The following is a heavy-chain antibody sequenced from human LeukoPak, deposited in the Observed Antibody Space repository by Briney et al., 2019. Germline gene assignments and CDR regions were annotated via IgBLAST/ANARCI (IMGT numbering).Heavy chain of an antibody. CDR1: GYSISSGYY. CDR2: IYHSGST. Sequence: SETLSLTCTVSGYSISSGYYWGWIRQPPGKGLEWIGSIYHSGSTYYNPSLKSRVTISLDTSKNQFSLKLSSVTAADTAVYYCARGYCSGGSCYSYYYYNYMDVWGKGTTVTVSS. V-gene: IGHV4-38-2*02. J-gene: IGHJ6*03. D-gene: IGHD2-15*01. CDR3: ARGYCSGGSCYSYYYYNYMDV.